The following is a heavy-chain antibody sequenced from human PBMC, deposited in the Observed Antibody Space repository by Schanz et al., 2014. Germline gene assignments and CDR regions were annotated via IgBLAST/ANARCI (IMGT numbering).Heavy chain of an antibody. CDR2: IKSDGSST. V-gene: IGHV3-74*01. J-gene: IGHJ5*02. Sequence: EVQLVESGGGLVQPGGSLRLSCAASGFTFSSYWMHWVRQVPGKGLVWVSRIKSDGSSTSYADSVKGRFTISRDNAKNTLYLQMNSLRAEDTAVYYCARQALWFGDNCFDPWGQGTLVTVSS. CDR3: ARQALWFGDNCFDP. D-gene: IGHD3-10*01. CDR1: GFTFSSYW.